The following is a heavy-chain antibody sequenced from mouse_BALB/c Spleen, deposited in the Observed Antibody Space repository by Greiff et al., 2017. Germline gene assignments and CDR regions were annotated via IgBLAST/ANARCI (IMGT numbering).Heavy chain of an antibody. J-gene: IGHJ2*01. D-gene: IGHD2-4*01. CDR1: GYAFSSYW. CDR2: IYPGDGDT. CDR3: ARKIYYDLDY. Sequence: QVQLQQSGAELVRPGSSVKISCKASGYAFSSYWMNWVKQRPGQGLEWIGQIYPGDGDTNYNGKFKGKATLTADKSSSTAYMQLSSLTSEDSAVYFCARKIYYDLDYWGQGTTLTVAS. V-gene: IGHV1-80*01.